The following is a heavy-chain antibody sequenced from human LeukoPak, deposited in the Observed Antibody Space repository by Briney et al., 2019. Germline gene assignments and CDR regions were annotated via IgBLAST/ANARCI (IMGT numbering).Heavy chain of an antibody. Sequence: SETLSLTCTVSGGSISSSSYYWGWIRQPPGKGLEWIGSIYYSGSTYYNPSLKSRVTISVDTSKNQFSLKLSSVTAADTAVYYCAKEYCSGGSCYFDYWGQGTLVTVSS. D-gene: IGHD2-15*01. J-gene: IGHJ4*02. CDR3: AKEYCSGGSCYFDY. V-gene: IGHV4-39*07. CDR2: IYYSGST. CDR1: GGSISSSSYY.